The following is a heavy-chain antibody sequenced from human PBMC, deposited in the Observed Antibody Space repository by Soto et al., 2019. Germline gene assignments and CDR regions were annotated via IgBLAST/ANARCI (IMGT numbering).Heavy chain of an antibody. J-gene: IGHJ4*02. CDR2: IIPIFGTA. CDR3: ARDAGILTGPEYFDY. Sequence: VASVKVSCKASGGTFSSYAISWVRQAPGQGLERMGGIIPIFGTANYAQKFQGRVTITADESTSTAYMELSSLRSEDTAVYYCARDAGILTGPEYFDYWGQGTLVTVSS. V-gene: IGHV1-69*13. D-gene: IGHD1-20*01. CDR1: GGTFSSYA.